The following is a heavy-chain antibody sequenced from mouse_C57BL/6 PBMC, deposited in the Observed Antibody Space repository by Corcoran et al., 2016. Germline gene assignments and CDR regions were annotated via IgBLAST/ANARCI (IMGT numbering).Heavy chain of an antibody. CDR2: INTYSGVP. V-gene: IGHV9-3*01. J-gene: IGHJ3*01. D-gene: IGHD2-4*01. Sequence: QIQLVQSGPELKKPGETVKISCKASGYTFTTYGMSWVKQAPGKGLKWMGWINTYSGVPTYADDFKGRFAFSLETSASTAYLRINNLKNEDTATYFCARDYDYDAYWGQGTLVTVSA. CDR1: GYTFTTYG. CDR3: ARDYDYDAY.